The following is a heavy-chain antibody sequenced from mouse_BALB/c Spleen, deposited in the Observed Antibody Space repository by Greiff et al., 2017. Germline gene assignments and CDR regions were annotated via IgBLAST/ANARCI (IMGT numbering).Heavy chain of an antibody. CDR1: GFTFSSFG. D-gene: IGHD1-3*01. J-gene: IGHJ4*01. CDR3: ARSGGKGDYAMDY. CDR2: ISSGSSTI. Sequence: EVKLVESGGGLVQPGGSRKLSCAASGFTFSSFGMHWVRQAPEKGLEWVAYISSGSSTIYYADTVKGRFTISSDNPKNTLFLQMTSLRSEDTAMYYCARSGGKGDYAMDYWGQGTSVTVSS. V-gene: IGHV5-17*02.